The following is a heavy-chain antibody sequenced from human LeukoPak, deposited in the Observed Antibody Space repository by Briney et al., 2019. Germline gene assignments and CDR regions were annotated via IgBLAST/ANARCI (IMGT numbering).Heavy chain of an antibody. V-gene: IGHV3-9*01. D-gene: IGHD6-19*01. CDR2: ISWNSGSI. CDR1: GFTFDDYA. Sequence: GGSLRLSCAASGFTFDDYAMHWVRQAPGKGLEWVSGISWNSGSIGYADSVKGRFTISRDNAKNSLYLQMNSLRAEGTALYYCAKDANPGIAVAGTWTWGQGTLVTVSS. J-gene: IGHJ4*02. CDR3: AKDANPGIAVAGTWT.